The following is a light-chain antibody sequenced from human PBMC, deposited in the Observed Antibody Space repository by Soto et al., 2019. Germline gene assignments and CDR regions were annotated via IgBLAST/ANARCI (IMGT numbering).Light chain of an antibody. J-gene: IGKJ3*01. CDR3: HQYHSAPFT. Sequence: DIQMTQFPSSLSASVGDRVTITCRANQGISNYLAWYQQKPGKVPELLIYAASTLQSGVPTRFSGGGSGTDFTLTIISLQPEDVATSYCHQYHSAPFTFGPGIKVDFK. CDR1: QGISNY. CDR2: AAS. V-gene: IGKV1-27*01.